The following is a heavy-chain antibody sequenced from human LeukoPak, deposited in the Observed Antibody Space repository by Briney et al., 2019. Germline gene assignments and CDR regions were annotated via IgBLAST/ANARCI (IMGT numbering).Heavy chain of an antibody. CDR1: GGTFSSYA. Sequence: SVKVSCKASGGTFSSYAISWVRQAPGQGLEWMGGIIPIFGTANYAQKFQGRVTVTADESTSTAYMELSSLRSEDTAVYYCARVDSALNLGMDVWGQGTTVTVSS. J-gene: IGHJ6*02. CDR3: ARVDSALNLGMDV. V-gene: IGHV1-69*13. D-gene: IGHD3/OR15-3a*01. CDR2: IIPIFGTA.